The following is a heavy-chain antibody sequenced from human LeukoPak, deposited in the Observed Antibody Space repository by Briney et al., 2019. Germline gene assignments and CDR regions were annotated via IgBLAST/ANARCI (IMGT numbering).Heavy chain of an antibody. CDR3: ARSDILIGYAFDI. J-gene: IGHJ3*02. Sequence: SVKVSCKASGGTFSSYAISWVRQAPGQGLEWMGGIIPIFGTANYAQKFQGRVTITADESTSTAYMELSSLRSEDTAVYYCARSDILIGYAFDIWGQGTMVTVSS. D-gene: IGHD3-9*01. CDR2: IIPIFGTA. V-gene: IGHV1-69*13. CDR1: GGTFSSYA.